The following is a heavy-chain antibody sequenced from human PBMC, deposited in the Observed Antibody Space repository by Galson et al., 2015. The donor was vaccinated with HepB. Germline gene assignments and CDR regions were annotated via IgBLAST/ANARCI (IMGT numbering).Heavy chain of an antibody. V-gene: IGHV3-30*03. CDR1: GFTFSNYG. J-gene: IGHJ4*02. CDR3: AREENWNTWLY. D-gene: IGHD1-1*01. CDR2: ISYDGTDK. Sequence: CAASGFTFSNYGLHWVRQAPGKGLEWVAIISYDGTDKKYADSVKGRFTISRDNSKNTLFLHLNSLRVDDTAVYYCAREENWNTWLYWGQGTLVTVSS.